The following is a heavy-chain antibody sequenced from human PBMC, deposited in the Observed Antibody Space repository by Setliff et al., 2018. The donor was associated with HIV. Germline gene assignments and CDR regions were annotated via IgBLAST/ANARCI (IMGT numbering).Heavy chain of an antibody. D-gene: IGHD5-18*01. CDR3: ARERSRGYTDPPRFDY. CDR1: GGSISSSSYY. J-gene: IGHJ4*02. CDR2: IYYSGST. V-gene: IGHV4-39*02. Sequence: SETLSLTCTVSGGSISSSSYYWGWIRQPPGKGLEWIGSIYYSGSTYYNPSLKSRVTISVDTSKNQFSLKLSSVTAADTAVYYCARERSRGYTDPPRFDYWGQGTLVTVSS.